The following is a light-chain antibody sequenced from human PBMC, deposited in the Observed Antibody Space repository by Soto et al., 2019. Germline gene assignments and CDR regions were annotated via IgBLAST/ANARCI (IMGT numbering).Light chain of an antibody. CDR2: EVS. CDR3: CSYAGTSTHTV. J-gene: IGLJ7*01. V-gene: IGLV2-23*02. Sequence: QSALTQPASVSGSPGQSITISCTGTSSDVGSYKLVSWYQQHPGKAPKPMISEVSKRPSGISDRFSGSKSGSTASLTISGLQAEDEADYYCCSYAGTSTHTVFGGGTQLTVL. CDR1: SSDVGSYKL.